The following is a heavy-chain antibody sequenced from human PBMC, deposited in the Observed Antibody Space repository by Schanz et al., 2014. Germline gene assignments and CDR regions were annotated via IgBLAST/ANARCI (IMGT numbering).Heavy chain of an antibody. CDR3: ARAGDISGYYIDY. J-gene: IGHJ4*02. V-gene: IGHV1-69*13. CDR1: GGTFSSYA. Sequence: QVQLVQSGAEVKKPGASVKVSCKASGGTFSSYAFSWVRQAPGQGLEWMGGIIPVFGTTGYAQKFQGNVTITADESTSTAYMELSSLRSEATAVYYCARAGDISGYYIDYWGQGTLVTVSS. D-gene: IGHD3-22*01. CDR2: IIPVFGTT.